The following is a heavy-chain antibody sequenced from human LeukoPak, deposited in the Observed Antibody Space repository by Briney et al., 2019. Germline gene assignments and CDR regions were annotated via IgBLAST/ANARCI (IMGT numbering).Heavy chain of an antibody. D-gene: IGHD5-18*01. J-gene: IGHJ4*02. CDR1: GYSFTSYW. CDR3: ARRGEAMDPFDY. CDR2: IYPGDSDT. V-gene: IGHV5-51*01. Sequence: PGESLKISCKYSGYSFTSYWIGWVRQMPGKGLEWMGIIYPGDSDTRYSPSFQGQVTISADKSINTAYLQWSSLKASDTAIYYCARRGEAMDPFDYWGQGTWSPSPQ.